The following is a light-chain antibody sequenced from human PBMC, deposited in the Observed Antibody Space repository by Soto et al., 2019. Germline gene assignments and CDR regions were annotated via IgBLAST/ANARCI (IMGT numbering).Light chain of an antibody. CDR2: LGS. CDR1: QSLLHSNGYNY. V-gene: IGKV2-28*01. J-gene: IGKJ2*01. Sequence: DVVMTQSPLSLPVTPGEPASISCRSSQSLLHSNGYNYLDWFLQKPGQSPQLLISLGSTRACGVPDRFSGSGSGTDFKLKISRVEAEDVGVYYCMHDLQFPPQYIFGQGTKLDIK. CDR3: MHDLQFPPQYI.